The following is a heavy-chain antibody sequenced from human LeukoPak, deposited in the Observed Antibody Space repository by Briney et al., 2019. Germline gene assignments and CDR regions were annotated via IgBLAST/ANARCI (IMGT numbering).Heavy chain of an antibody. CDR3: ARMCRNTGCSRNAFDI. CDR1: GFTFSSYS. Sequence: GSLRLSCAASGFTFSSYSMNWIRQPPGKGLEWIGNIYYSGSTYYNPSLKSRLTISVDTSKNQFSLKLSSVTAADTAVYYCARMCRNTGCSRNAFDIWGQGTMVTVSS. V-gene: IGHV4-59*04. J-gene: IGHJ3*02. D-gene: IGHD2-2*01. CDR2: IYYSGST.